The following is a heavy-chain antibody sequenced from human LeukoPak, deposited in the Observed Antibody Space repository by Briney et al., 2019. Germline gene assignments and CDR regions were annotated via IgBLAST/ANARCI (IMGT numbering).Heavy chain of an antibody. CDR2: INPSGGST. D-gene: IGHD3-10*01. CDR3: AREEGLRGVINRLFDY. J-gene: IGHJ4*02. CDR1: GYTFTSYY. Sequence: ASVKVSCKASGYTFTSYYMHWVRQAPGQGLEWMGIINPSGGSTSYAQKFQGRVTMTRDTSKNQFSLKPSSVTAADTAVYYCAREEGLRGVINRLFDYWGQGTLVTVSS. V-gene: IGHV1-46*01.